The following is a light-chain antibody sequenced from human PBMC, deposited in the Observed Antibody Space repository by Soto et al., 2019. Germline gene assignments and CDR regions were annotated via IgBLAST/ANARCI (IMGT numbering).Light chain of an antibody. V-gene: IGLV1-44*01. CDR3: QAYDYSLTASV. CDR1: SSNIGRNT. Sequence: QSVLTQPPSASGTPGQRVAMFCSGSSSNIGRNTVNWYQQLPGTAPRLLIYSYNQRPSGVPDRFSGSKSGTSASLAISGLQSEDEAHYYCQAYDYSLTASVFGGGTKLTVL. J-gene: IGLJ3*02. CDR2: SYN.